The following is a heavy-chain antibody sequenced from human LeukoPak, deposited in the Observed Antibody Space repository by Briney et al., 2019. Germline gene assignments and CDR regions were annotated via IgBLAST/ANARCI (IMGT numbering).Heavy chain of an antibody. Sequence: SETLSLTCTVSGGSISSSSYYWGWIRQPPGKGLKWIGNIYYSGSTYYNPSLKSRVTISVDTSKNQFSLKLSSVTAADTAVYYCASYCGGDCYLNWFDPRGQGTLVTVSS. V-gene: IGHV4-39*01. D-gene: IGHD2-21*02. CDR3: ASYCGGDCYLNWFDP. CDR1: GGSISSSSYY. J-gene: IGHJ5*02. CDR2: IYYSGST.